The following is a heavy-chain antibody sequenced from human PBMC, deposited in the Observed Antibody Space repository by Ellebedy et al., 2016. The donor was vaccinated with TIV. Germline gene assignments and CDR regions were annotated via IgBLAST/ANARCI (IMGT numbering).Heavy chain of an antibody. D-gene: IGHD5-18*01. CDR3: ARIAAGYSYGYGAFDV. Sequence: SGPTLVKPTQTLTLTCTFSGFSLSTSGMCVSWIRQPPGKALEWLALIDWDDDKYYSASLKTRLTISKDTSENQVVLRMTNMDPVDSATYYCARIAAGYSYGYGAFDVWGQGPVVTVSS. J-gene: IGHJ3*01. CDR1: GFSLSTSGMC. CDR2: IDWDDDK. V-gene: IGHV2-70*01.